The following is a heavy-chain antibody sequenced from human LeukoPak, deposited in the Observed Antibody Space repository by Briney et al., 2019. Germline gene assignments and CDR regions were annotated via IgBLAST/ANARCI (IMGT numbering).Heavy chain of an antibody. CDR1: GYTFANYY. CDR2: MNPNSGNT. D-gene: IGHD1-1*01. CDR3: ARGTTGPYYMDV. Sequence: ASVKVSCKASGYTFANYYIHLVRQAPGQGLEWTGWMNPNSGNTGYAQKFQGRVTITRNTSISTAYMELSSLRSEDTAVYYCARGTTGPYYMDVWGKGTTDTVSS. V-gene: IGHV1-8*03. J-gene: IGHJ6*03.